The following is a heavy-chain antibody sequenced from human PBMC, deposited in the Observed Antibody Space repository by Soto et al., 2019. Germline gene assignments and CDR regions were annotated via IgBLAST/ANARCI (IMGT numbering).Heavy chain of an antibody. CDR1: GGTFSSYA. V-gene: IGHV1-69*06. CDR3: ARTPRITMIVREGGFDP. D-gene: IGHD3-22*01. CDR2: FIPIFGTA. J-gene: IGHJ5*02. Sequence: QVQLVQSGAEVKKPGSSVKVSCKASGGTFSSYAITWVRQAPGQGLEWMGGFIPIFGTANYAQNFQGRVTITADKSTSTAYMELSSLRSEDTAVYYCARTPRITMIVREGGFDPWGQGTLVTVSS.